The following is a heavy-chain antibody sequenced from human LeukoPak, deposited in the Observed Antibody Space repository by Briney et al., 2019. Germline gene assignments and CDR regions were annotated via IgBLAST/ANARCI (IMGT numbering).Heavy chain of an antibody. D-gene: IGHD3-3*01. CDR1: GYSISSGYY. Sequence: SETLSLTCAVSGYSISSGYYWGWIRQPPGKGLEWIGNIYHSGSTYYNPSLKSRVTISVDTSKNQFSLKLSSVTAADTAVYYCARHAPQFRFLDDAFDIWGQGTMVTVSS. CDR2: IYHSGST. CDR3: ARHAPQFRFLDDAFDI. V-gene: IGHV4-38-2*01. J-gene: IGHJ3*02.